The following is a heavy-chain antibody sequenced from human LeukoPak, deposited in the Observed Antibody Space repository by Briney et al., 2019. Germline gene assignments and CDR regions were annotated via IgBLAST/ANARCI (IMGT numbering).Heavy chain of an antibody. J-gene: IGHJ6*02. Sequence: ASVKVSCKASGYTFTSYYMHWVRQAPGQGLEWMGIINPSGGSTSYAQKFQGRVTMTRDTSTSTAYMELRSLRSDDTAVYYCARERGYYGSGSGAVPEWDYYYYGMDVWGQGTTVTVSS. D-gene: IGHD3-10*01. CDR3: ARERGYYGSGSGAVPEWDYYYYGMDV. V-gene: IGHV1-46*01. CDR1: GYTFTSYY. CDR2: INPSGGST.